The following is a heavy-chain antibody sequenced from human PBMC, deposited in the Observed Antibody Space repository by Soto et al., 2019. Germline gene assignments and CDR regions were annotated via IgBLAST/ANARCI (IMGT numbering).Heavy chain of an antibody. J-gene: IGHJ4*02. CDR1: GFTFDDYA. D-gene: IGHD4-17*01. CDR2: ISWNSGSI. CDR3: AKEPPYGDYFDY. V-gene: IGHV3-9*01. Sequence: DVQLVESGGGLVQPGRSLRLSCAASGFTFDDYAMHWVRQAPGKGLEWVSGISWNSGSIGYADSVKGRFTISRDNAKNSLYLQMNSLRAEDTALYYCAKEPPYGDYFDYWGQGTLVTVSS.